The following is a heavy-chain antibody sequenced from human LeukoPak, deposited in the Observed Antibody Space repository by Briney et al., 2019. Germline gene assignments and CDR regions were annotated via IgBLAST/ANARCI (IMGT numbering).Heavy chain of an antibody. CDR1: GFTFSSYG. J-gene: IGHJ4*02. Sequence: GGSLRLSCAASGFTFSSYGMHWVRQAPGKGLEWVAVISYDGSNKYYADSVKGRFTISRDNSKNTLYLQMNSLRAEDTAVYYCAKDQSSWYDSSGLDYWGQGTLVTVSS. V-gene: IGHV3-30*18. CDR3: AKDQSSWYDSSGLDY. CDR2: ISYDGSNK. D-gene: IGHD3-22*01.